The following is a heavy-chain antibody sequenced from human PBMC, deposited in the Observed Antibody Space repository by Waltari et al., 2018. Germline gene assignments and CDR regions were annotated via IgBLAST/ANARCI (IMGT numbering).Heavy chain of an antibody. D-gene: IGHD3-3*01. CDR1: GFTFNTYW. CDR3: TTSHNYTTFDI. J-gene: IGHJ3*02. Sequence: EVQVVESGGGLAQPGGSLRLSCAASGFTFNTYWMHWVRQAPGKGLVWVSHISSDGNIANHADSVKGRFTISRDNAKNTLFLQMNSLRVEDTAVYYCTTSHNYTTFDIWGQGTVVTVSS. V-gene: IGHV3-74*01. CDR2: ISSDGNIA.